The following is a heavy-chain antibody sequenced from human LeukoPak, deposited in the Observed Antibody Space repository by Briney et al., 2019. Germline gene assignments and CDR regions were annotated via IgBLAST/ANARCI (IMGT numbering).Heavy chain of an antibody. CDR1: GYSISSGYY. V-gene: IGHV4-38-2*01. Sequence: SETLSLTCAVSGYSISSGYYWGLIRQPPGKGLEWIGSIYHSGSTYYNPSLKSLVTISVDTYNNQFSLTLSSVTAAHTAVYYCARYCGGDCYSGFDYWGQGTLVTVSS. CDR3: ARYCGGDCYSGFDY. CDR2: IYHSGST. J-gene: IGHJ4*02. D-gene: IGHD2-21*01.